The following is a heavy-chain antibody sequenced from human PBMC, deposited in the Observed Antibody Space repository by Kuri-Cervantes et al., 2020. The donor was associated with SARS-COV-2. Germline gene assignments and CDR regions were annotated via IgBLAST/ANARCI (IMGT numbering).Heavy chain of an antibody. Sequence: SVKVSCKASGGTFSSYAISWVRQAPGQGLEWMGRIIPIFGTANYAQKFQGRVTITADESTSTAYMELSSLRSEDTAVHYCAREQPDATFFDYWGQGTLVTVSS. CDR1: GGTFSSYA. CDR2: IIPIFGTA. J-gene: IGHJ4*02. CDR3: AREQPDATFFDY. V-gene: IGHV1-69*13. D-gene: IGHD6-13*01.